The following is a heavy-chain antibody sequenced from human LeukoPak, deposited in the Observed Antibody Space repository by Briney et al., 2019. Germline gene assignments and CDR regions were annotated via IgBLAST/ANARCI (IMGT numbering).Heavy chain of an antibody. CDR1: GGTFSSYA. V-gene: IGHV1-69*06. D-gene: IGHD2-2*01. CDR2: IIPIFGTA. Sequence: GASVKVSCKASGGTFSSYAISWVRQAPGQGLEWMGGIIPIFGTANYAQKFQGRVTITADKSTSTAYMELSSLRSEDTAVYYCAREGNCSSTSCYGSSRAWFDPWGQGTLVTVSS. J-gene: IGHJ5*02. CDR3: AREGNCSSTSCYGSSRAWFDP.